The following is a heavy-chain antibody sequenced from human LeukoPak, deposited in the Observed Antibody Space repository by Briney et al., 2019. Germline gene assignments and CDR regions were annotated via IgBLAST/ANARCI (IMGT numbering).Heavy chain of an antibody. CDR1: GFSFSSYW. CDR3: TRSCTAGFCYGDY. Sequence: PGGSLRLSCAASGFSFSSYWMHWVRQAPGMGLVWVSHTNGDASRANYADSVKGRFTISRDNAKHTLYLQMNSLTADDTAVYYCTRSCTAGFCYGDYWGQGALVTVSS. CDR2: TNGDASRA. J-gene: IGHJ4*02. D-gene: IGHD2-8*02. V-gene: IGHV3-74*01.